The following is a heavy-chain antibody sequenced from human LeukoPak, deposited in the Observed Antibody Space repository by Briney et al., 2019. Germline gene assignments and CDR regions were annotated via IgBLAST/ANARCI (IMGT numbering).Heavy chain of an antibody. CDR1: GGSISSYY. CDR2: IYYSGST. D-gene: IGHD6-13*01. V-gene: IGHV4-59*01. J-gene: IGHJ5*02. Sequence: SETLSLTFTVSGGSISSYYWSWIRQPPGKGLEWIGYIYYSGSTNYNPSLKSRVTISVDTSKNQFSLKLTSVTPEDTAVYYSVRDAAFSSSWYWFDPWGQGTLVTVSS. CDR3: VRDAAFSSSWYWFDP.